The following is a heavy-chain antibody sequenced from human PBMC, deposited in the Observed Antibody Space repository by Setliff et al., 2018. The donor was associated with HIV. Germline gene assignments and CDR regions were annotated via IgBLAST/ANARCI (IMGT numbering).Heavy chain of an antibody. D-gene: IGHD3-3*01. CDR1: GGSISSNNFY. Sequence: TLSLTCTVTGGSISSNNFYWSWIRQPPGKGLEWIGHIYTSGSTNYNPSLKSRVTMSVDTSKNQFSLNLSSVTAADTAVYYCARGVNFDYWGQGTQVTVSS. J-gene: IGHJ4*02. CDR3: ARGVNFDY. CDR2: IYTSGST. V-gene: IGHV4-61*09.